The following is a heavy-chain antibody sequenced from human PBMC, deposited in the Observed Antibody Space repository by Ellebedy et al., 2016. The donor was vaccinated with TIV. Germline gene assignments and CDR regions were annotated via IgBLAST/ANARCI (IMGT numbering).Heavy chain of an antibody. D-gene: IGHD2-15*01. CDR2: MSEDGSIK. V-gene: IGHV3-30*01. CDR1: GFTLRTYV. J-gene: IGHJ4*02. Sequence: PGGSLRLSCAASGFTLRTYVMHWVRQAPGEGLQWLSSMSEDGSIKWYAESVRGRFTISRDMSKNTLYLQMNSLRDEDTAVYYCAREVGGSFHSGDFWGQGTLVTVSS. CDR3: AREVGGSFHSGDF.